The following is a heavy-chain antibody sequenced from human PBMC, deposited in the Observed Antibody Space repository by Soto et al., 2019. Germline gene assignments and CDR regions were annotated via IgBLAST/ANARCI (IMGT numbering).Heavy chain of an antibody. V-gene: IGHV1-69*12. D-gene: IGHD2-15*01. Sequence: QVQLVQSGAEVKKPGSSVKVSCKASGGTFSSYAISWVRQAPGQGLEWMGGVIPIFGTTNDAQKFRGRVKITADESTSTAYMELSSLRSEDTAVYYCARDGATACSGGSCYSAVFDYWGQGTLVTVSS. J-gene: IGHJ4*02. CDR3: ARDGATACSGGSCYSAVFDY. CDR1: GGTFSSYA. CDR2: VIPIFGTT.